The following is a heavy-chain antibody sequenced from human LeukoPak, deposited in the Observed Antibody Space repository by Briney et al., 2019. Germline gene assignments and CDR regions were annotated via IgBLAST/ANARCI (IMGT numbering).Heavy chain of an antibody. CDR1: GYTFTSYA. CDR2: INPNSGGT. CDR3: ASLDTIFGVVKTVDY. J-gene: IGHJ4*02. V-gene: IGHV1-2*02. Sequence: ASVKVSCKASGYTFTSYAMNWVRQAPGQGLEWMGWINPNSGGTNYAQKFQGRVTMTRDTSISTAYMELSRLRSDDTAVYYCASLDTIFGVVKTVDYWGQGTLVTVSS. D-gene: IGHD3-3*01.